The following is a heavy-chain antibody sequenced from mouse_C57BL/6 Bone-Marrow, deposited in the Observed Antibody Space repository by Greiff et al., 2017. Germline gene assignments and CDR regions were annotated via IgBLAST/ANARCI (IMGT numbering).Heavy chain of an antibody. J-gene: IGHJ3*01. Sequence: VPLQQSGPELVKPGASVKISCKASGYSFTGYYMNWVKQSPEKSLEWIGEINPSTGGTTYNQKFKAKATLTVDKSSSTAYMQLKSLTSEDSAVYYCARGPLYDGNYTYWGQGTLVTVSA. V-gene: IGHV1-42*01. CDR3: ARGPLYDGNYTY. CDR1: GYSFTGYY. D-gene: IGHD2-3*01. CDR2: INPSTGGT.